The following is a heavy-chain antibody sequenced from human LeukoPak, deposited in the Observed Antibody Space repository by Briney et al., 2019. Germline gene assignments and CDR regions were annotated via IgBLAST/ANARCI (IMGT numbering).Heavy chain of an antibody. CDR2: IYTSGST. V-gene: IGHV4-4*07. J-gene: IGHJ4*02. CDR1: GGSISSYY. CDR3: ARRSSVGAFDY. Sequence: TSETLSLTCTVSGGSISSYYWSWVRQPAGKGLEWIGRIYTSGSTNYNPSLKSRVTMSVDTSKNQFSLKLSSVTAADTAVYYCARRSSVGAFDYWGLGTLVTVSS. D-gene: IGHD1-26*01.